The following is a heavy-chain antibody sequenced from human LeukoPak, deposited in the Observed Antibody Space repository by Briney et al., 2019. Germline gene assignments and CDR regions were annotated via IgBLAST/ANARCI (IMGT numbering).Heavy chain of an antibody. CDR1: GYTFTGYY. CDR2: INPNSGGT. J-gene: IGHJ6*03. Sequence: ASVKVSCKASGYTFTGYYMHWVRQAPGQGLEWMGWINPNSGGTSYAQKFQGRVTMTRDTSISTAYMELSRLRSDDTAVYYCARSVVVTVLPHYYYYMDVWGKGTTVTISS. CDR3: ARSVVVTVLPHYYYYMDV. V-gene: IGHV1-2*02. D-gene: IGHD2-21*02.